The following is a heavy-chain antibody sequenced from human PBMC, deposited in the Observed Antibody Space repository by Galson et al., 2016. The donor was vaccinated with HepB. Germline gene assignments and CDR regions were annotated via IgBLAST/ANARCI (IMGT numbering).Heavy chain of an antibody. J-gene: IGHJ3*02. Sequence: SVKVSCKASGGTFTTYPITWVRQAPGQGPECLGRIIPLLGIPKYAQKFQGRLTITADKSTSTTYIELTSLRSEDTAVYYCARPSSGWANDAFDIWGQGTMVTVSS. CDR1: GGTFTTYP. V-gene: IGHV1-69*02. CDR2: IIPLLGIP. D-gene: IGHD6-19*01. CDR3: ARPSSGWANDAFDI.